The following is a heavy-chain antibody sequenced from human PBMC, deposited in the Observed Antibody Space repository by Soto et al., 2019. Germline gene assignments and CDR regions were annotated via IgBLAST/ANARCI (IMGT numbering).Heavy chain of an antibody. CDR3: ARDGSFNYGGNLFDY. Sequence: SETLSLTCAVCGYSISSGYYWGWIRQPPGKGLEWIGSIYHSGSTYYNPSLKSRVTISVDTSKNQFSLKLSSVTAADTAVYYCARDGSFNYGGNLFDYWGQGTLVTVSS. CDR1: GYSISSGYY. V-gene: IGHV4-38-2*02. CDR2: IYHSGST. D-gene: IGHD4-17*01. J-gene: IGHJ4*02.